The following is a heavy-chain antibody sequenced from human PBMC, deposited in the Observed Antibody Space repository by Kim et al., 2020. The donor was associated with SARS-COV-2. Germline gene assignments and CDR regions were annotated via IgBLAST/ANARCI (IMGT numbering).Heavy chain of an antibody. Sequence: GGSLRLSCAASGFTFSSYAMHWVRQAPGKGLEWVAVISYDGSNKYYADSVKGRFTISRDNSKNTLYLQMNSLRAEDTAVYYCARGVGSGYYYAGVLAEYFQHWGQAPWSPSPQ. CDR3: ARGVGSGYYYAGVLAEYFQH. J-gene: IGHJ1*01. CDR2: ISYDGSNK. CDR1: GFTFSSYA. V-gene: IGHV3-30*04. D-gene: IGHD3-22*01.